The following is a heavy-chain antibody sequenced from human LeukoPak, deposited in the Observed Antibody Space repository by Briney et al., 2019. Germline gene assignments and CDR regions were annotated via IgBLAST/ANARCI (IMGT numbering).Heavy chain of an antibody. CDR3: ARDKLRYQDSSGYYYGNYAFDI. J-gene: IGHJ3*02. CDR1: GGSISSYY. D-gene: IGHD3-22*01. Sequence: SETLSLTCTVSGGSISSYYWSWIRQPAGKGLEWIGRIYTSGSTNYNPSLKSRVTMSVDTSKNQFSLKLSSVTAADTAVYYCARDKLRYQDSSGYYYGNYAFDIWGQGTMVTVSS. CDR2: IYTSGST. V-gene: IGHV4-4*07.